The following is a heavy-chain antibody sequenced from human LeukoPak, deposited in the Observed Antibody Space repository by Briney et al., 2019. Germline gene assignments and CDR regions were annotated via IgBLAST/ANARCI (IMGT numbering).Heavy chain of an antibody. CDR3: ARALFEQWLARPETDY. Sequence: ASLKVSCTASGYTFTGYYMHWVRQAPGQGLEWMGWINPNSGGTNYAQKFQGRVSMTRDTSISTAYMELSRLRSDDTAVYYCARALFEQWLARPETDYWGQGTLVTVSS. CDR2: INPNSGGT. D-gene: IGHD6-19*01. V-gene: IGHV1-2*02. J-gene: IGHJ4*02. CDR1: GYTFTGYY.